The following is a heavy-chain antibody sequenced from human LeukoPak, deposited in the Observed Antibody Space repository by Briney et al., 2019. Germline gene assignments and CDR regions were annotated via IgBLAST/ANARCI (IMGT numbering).Heavy chain of an antibody. J-gene: IGHJ6*02. V-gene: IGHV4-34*01. CDR1: GGSFSGYY. CDR2: INHSGST. Sequence: SETLSLTCAVYGGSFSGYYWSWIRQLPGKGLEWIGEINHSGSTNYNPSLKSRVTISVDTSKNQFSLKLSSVTAADTAVYYCARGRVRANDSGWPYYYYGMDVWGQGTTVTVSS. CDR3: ARGRVRANDSGWPYYYYGMDV. D-gene: IGHD6-19*01.